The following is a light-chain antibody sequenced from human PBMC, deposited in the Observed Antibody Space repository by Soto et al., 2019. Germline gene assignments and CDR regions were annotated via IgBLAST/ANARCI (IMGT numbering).Light chain of an antibody. V-gene: IGKV3-11*01. CDR1: QSVNNY. CDR2: DAS. CDR3: QQRSNWPAT. Sequence: EIVLTQSPATLSLSPGERATLSCRASQSVNNYLAWYQQKPGQAPRLLIYDASNRAKGIPARFSGSGSGADFTSTNGTLEPEYFALYYCQQRSNWPATFGQGTKLEIK. J-gene: IGKJ2*01.